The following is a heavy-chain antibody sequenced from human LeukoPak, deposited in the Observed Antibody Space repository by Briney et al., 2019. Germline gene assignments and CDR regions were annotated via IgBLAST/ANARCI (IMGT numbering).Heavy chain of an antibody. CDR3: VSSRDGYNSPFDY. V-gene: IGHV3-64D*06. CDR1: GFTFSSTT. J-gene: IGHJ4*02. Sequence: GGSLRLSCSASGFTFSSTTMHWVRQAPGKGLEYVSAITTNGRRTYYADSVKGRFTISRDNSNDALYLQMSSLRAEDTAVYYCVSSRDGYNSPFDYWGQGTLVIVSS. D-gene: IGHD5-24*01. CDR2: ITTNGRRT.